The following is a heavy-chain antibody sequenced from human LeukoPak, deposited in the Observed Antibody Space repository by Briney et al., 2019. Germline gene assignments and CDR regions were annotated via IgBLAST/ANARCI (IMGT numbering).Heavy chain of an antibody. V-gene: IGHV4-39*07. CDR3: ASIPRNYGDYKRGDY. J-gene: IGHJ4*02. CDR1: GGSISSSSYY. Sequence: SETLSLTCTVSGGSISSSSYYWGWIRQPPGKGLEWIGSIYYSGSTSYNPSLKSRVTISVDTSKNQFSLKLSSVTAADTAVYYCASIPRNYGDYKRGDYWGQGTLVTVSS. CDR2: IYYSGST. D-gene: IGHD4-17*01.